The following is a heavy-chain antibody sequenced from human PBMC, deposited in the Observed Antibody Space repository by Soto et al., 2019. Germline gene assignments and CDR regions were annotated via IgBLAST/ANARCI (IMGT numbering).Heavy chain of an antibody. Sequence: GGSLRLSCAASGFTFSSYGMHWVRQAPGKGLEWVAVIWYDGSNKYYADSVKGRFTISRDNSKNTLYLQMNSLRAEDTAVYYCARDRDSGYCSGGSCYRLGGMDVWGQGTTVTVSS. D-gene: IGHD2-15*01. CDR1: GFTFSSYG. J-gene: IGHJ6*02. CDR3: ARDRDSGYCSGGSCYRLGGMDV. CDR2: IWYDGSNK. V-gene: IGHV3-33*01.